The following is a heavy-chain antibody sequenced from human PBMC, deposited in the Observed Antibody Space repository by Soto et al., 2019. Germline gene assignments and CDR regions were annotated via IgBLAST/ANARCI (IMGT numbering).Heavy chain of an antibody. CDR3: ALTTSSVAYCGGDCYSYYYYYGMDV. D-gene: IGHD2-21*02. CDR1: GGTFSSYA. J-gene: IGHJ6*02. CDR2: IIPIFGTA. V-gene: IGHV1-69*13. Sequence: SVKVSCKASGGTFSSYAISWVRQAPGQGLEWMGGIIPIFGTANYAQKFQGRVTITADESTSTAYMELSSLRSEDTAVYYCALTTSSVAYCGGDCYSYYYYYGMDVWGQGTTVTVSS.